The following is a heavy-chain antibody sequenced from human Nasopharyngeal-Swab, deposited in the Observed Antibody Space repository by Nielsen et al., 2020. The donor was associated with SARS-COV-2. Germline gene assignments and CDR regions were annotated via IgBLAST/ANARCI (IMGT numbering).Heavy chain of an antibody. CDR1: GFTFSDNW. CDR3: ARGDDSSGYPYSHDY. D-gene: IGHD3-22*01. Sequence: GESLKISCAASGFTFSDNWMHWVRQGPGKGLVWVSRINSDGSTTNYADSVKGRFTISRDNSKNTLYLQMNSLRAEDTAVYYCARGDDSSGYPYSHDYWGQGTLVTVSS. CDR2: INSDGSTT. V-gene: IGHV3-74*01. J-gene: IGHJ4*02.